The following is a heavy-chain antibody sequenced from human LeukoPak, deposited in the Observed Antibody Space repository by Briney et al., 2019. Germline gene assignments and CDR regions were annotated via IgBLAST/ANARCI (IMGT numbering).Heavy chain of an antibody. CDR1: GFTFSSYA. D-gene: IGHD6-19*01. CDR2: ISYDGSNK. V-gene: IGHV3-30*14. CDR3: ARDRGGLRYSSGFDY. Sequence: GGSLRLSCAASGFTFSSYAMHWVRQAPGKGLEWVAVISYDGSNKYYADSVKGRFTISRDNSKNTVYLLMNRLRAEDTAVYYCARDRGGLRYSSGFDYWGQGTLVTVSS. J-gene: IGHJ4*02.